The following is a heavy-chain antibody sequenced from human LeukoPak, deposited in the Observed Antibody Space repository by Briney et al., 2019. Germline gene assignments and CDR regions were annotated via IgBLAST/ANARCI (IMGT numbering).Heavy chain of an antibody. J-gene: IGHJ4*02. V-gene: IGHV3-21*06. Sequence: GSLRLSCAASGFTFSSSSMNWVRQAPGKGLEWVSSITSSSGYKYYAESVKGRFTISRDNAKNSLYLQMNSLRAEDTAVYYCAREMEGGIDYWGQGTLVTVSS. CDR3: AREMEGGIDY. CDR2: ITSSSGYK. CDR1: GFTFSSSS. D-gene: IGHD3-16*01.